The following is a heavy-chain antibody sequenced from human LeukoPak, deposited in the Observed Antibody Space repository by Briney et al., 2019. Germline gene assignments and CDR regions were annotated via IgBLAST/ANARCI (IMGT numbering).Heavy chain of an antibody. J-gene: IGHJ4*02. CDR1: GFTFSIYW. V-gene: IGHV3-23*01. CDR3: VRGSGSYYILIDY. D-gene: IGHD3-10*01. Sequence: GGSLRLSCAASGFTFSIYWMSWVRQAPGKGLEWVSAISGSGGSTYYADSVKGRFTISRHNSKNTLYLQMNSLRAEDTAVYYCVRGSGSYYILIDYWGQGTLVTVSS. CDR2: ISGSGGST.